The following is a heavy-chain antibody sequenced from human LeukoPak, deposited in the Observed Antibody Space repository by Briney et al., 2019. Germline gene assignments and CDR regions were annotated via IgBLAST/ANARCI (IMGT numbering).Heavy chain of an antibody. J-gene: IGHJ4*02. CDR3: ARADFKDTAMAV. D-gene: IGHD5-18*01. CDR2: IYSGGST. Sequence: GGSLRLSCAASGFTVSSNYMSWVRQAPGKGLEWVSVIYSGGSTYYADSVKGRFTISRDNSKNTLYLQMNSLRDEDTAVYYCARADFKDTAMAVWGQGTLVTVSS. V-gene: IGHV3-53*01. CDR1: GFTVSSNY.